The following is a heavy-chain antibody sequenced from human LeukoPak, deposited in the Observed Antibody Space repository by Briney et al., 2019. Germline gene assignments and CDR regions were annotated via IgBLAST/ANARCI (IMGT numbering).Heavy chain of an antibody. Sequence: SETLSLTCEVYGGSSSGYYRSWIRQPPGKGLEWIGEINHSGSTNYNPSLKSRVTISVDTSKNQFSLKLSSVTAADTAVYYCARGRYYDFWSGYYYWGQGTLVTVSS. CDR1: GGSSSGYY. CDR3: ARGRYYDFWSGYYY. CDR2: INHSGST. J-gene: IGHJ4*02. V-gene: IGHV4-34*01. D-gene: IGHD3-3*01.